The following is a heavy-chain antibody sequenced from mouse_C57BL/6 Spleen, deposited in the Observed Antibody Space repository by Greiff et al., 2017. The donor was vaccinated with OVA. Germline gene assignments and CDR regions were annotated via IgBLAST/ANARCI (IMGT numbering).Heavy chain of an antibody. CDR1: GYTFTSYW. D-gene: IGHD1-1*01. Sequence: VQLQQPGTELVKPGASVKLSCKASGYTFTSYWMHWVKQRPGQGLEWIGNINPSNGGTNYNEKFKSKATLTVDKSSSTAYMQLSSLTSEDSAVYYCATAITTVVAKNWFAYWGQGTLVTVSA. CDR3: ATAITTVVAKNWFAY. CDR2: INPSNGGT. V-gene: IGHV1-53*01. J-gene: IGHJ3*01.